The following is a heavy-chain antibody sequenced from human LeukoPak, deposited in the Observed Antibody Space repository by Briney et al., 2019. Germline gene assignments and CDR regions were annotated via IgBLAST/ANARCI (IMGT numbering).Heavy chain of an antibody. Sequence: GGSLRLSCAASGFTFSSYWMSWVRQAPGKGLEWVANIKQDGSEKYYVDSVKGRFTISRDNAKNSLYLQMNSLRAEDTAVYYCARGNGGSGWYTAYDAFDIWGQGTMVTVSS. V-gene: IGHV3-7*01. CDR3: ARGNGGSGWYTAYDAFDI. J-gene: IGHJ3*02. CDR2: IKQDGSEK. CDR1: GFTFSSYW. D-gene: IGHD6-19*01.